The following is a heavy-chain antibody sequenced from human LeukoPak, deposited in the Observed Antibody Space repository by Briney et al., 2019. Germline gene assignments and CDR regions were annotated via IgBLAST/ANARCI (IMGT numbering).Heavy chain of an antibody. V-gene: IGHV4-4*07. CDR2: IYTSGST. CDR1: GGSISSYY. J-gene: IGHJ5*02. Sequence: SETLSLTCTVSGGSISSYYWSWIRQPAGKGLEWIGRIYTSGSTNYNPSLKSRVTMSVDTSKNQFSLKLSSVTAADTAVYYCARWVYSSSWSNWFDPWGQGTLVTVSS. CDR3: ARWVYSSSWSNWFDP. D-gene: IGHD6-13*01.